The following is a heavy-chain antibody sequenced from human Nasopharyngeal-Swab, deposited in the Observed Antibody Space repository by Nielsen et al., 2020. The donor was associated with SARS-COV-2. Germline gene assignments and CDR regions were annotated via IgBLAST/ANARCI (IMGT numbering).Heavy chain of an antibody. J-gene: IGHJ4*02. CDR3: AHSSSITMIVVVIPPFDY. CDR1: GFSLSTSGVG. Sequence: SGPTLVKPTKTLTLTCTFSGFSLSTSGVGVGWIRQPPGKALEWLALIYWNDDKRYSPSLKSRLTITKDTSKNQVVLTMTNMDPVDTATYYCAHSSSITMIVVVIPPFDYWGQGTLVTVSS. D-gene: IGHD3-22*01. CDR2: IYWNDDK. V-gene: IGHV2-5*01.